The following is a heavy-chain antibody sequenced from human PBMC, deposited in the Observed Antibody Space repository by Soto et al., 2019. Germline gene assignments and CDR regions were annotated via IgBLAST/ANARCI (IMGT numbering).Heavy chain of an antibody. CDR2: ISWNSGSI. J-gene: IGHJ2*01. CDR1: GFTFDDYA. V-gene: IGHV3-9*01. CDR3: AKDKDGDYVWYFDL. Sequence: DVQLVESGGGLVQPGRSLRLSCAASGFTFDDYAMHWVRQAPGKGLEWVSGISWNSGSIGYADSVKGRFTISRDNAKNSLYLQMNSLRAEDTALYYCAKDKDGDYVWYFDLWGRGTLVTVSS. D-gene: IGHD4-17*01.